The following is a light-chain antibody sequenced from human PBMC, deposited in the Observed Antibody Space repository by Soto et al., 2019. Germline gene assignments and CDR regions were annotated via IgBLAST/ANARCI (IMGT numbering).Light chain of an antibody. CDR2: EAS. CDR3: QQYNSFPWT. Sequence: DIQMTQSPSTLSASVGDRVTITCRASQSISSWLAWYQQKPGKAPKLLINEASNLESGVPSRFSGSGSGTEFTLTISSLQPDDFATYYCQQYNSFPWTFGQGTKVEI. J-gene: IGKJ1*01. V-gene: IGKV1-5*03. CDR1: QSISSW.